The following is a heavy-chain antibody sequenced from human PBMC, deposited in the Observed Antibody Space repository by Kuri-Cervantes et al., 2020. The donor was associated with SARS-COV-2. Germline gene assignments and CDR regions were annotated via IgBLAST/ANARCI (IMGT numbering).Heavy chain of an antibody. J-gene: IGHJ6*02. Sequence: GESLKISCAASGFTFSGHWIHWVRQAPGKGLVWVSRINPDGSYTNNADSVKGRFTLSRDNAKNSLYLQMNSLRAEDTAVYYCAREYGATIRYYYYYGMDVWGQGTTVTVSS. V-gene: IGHV3-74*01. CDR1: GFTFSGHW. D-gene: IGHD5-12*01. CDR3: AREYGATIRYYYYYGMDV. CDR2: INPDGSYT.